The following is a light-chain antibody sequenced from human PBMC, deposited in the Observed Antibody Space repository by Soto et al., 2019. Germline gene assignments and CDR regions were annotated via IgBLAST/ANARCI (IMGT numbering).Light chain of an antibody. CDR1: SSDVGGYNY. V-gene: IGLV2-14*01. CDR3: SSYTSSSSWV. CDR2: EVS. Sequence: QSALTQPASVSESPGQSITISCTGTSSDVGGYNYVSWYQQHPGKAPKLMIYEVSNRPSGVSNRFSGSKSGNTASLTISGLQAEDEADYYCSSYTSSSSWVFGGGTKLTVL. J-gene: IGLJ3*02.